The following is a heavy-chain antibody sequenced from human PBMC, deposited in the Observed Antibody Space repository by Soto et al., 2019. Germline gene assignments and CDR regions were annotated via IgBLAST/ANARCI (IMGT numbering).Heavy chain of an antibody. CDR1: GFTFSSYG. CDR2: IWYDGSNK. CDR3: ARDSHVGSGWQFTADY. Sequence: QVQLVESGGGVVQPGRSLRLSCAASGFTFSSYGMHWVRQAPGKGLEWVAVIWYDGSNKYYAESVKGRFTISRDNSKNTLYLQMNSLRAEDTAVYYCARDSHVGSGWQFTADYWGQGTLVTVSS. J-gene: IGHJ4*02. V-gene: IGHV3-33*01. D-gene: IGHD6-19*01.